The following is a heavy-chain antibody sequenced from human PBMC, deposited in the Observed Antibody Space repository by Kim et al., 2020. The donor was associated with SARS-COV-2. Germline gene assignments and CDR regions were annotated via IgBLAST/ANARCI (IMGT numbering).Heavy chain of an antibody. D-gene: IGHD6-19*01. J-gene: IGHJ4*02. CDR3: ARGQWLPDY. CDR1: AGSISSYY. V-gene: IGHV4-59*01. CDR2: IYYSGST. Sequence: SETLSLTCTVSAGSISSYYWSWIRQPPGKGLEWIGYIYYSGSTNYNPSLKSRVTISVDTSKNQFSLKLSSVTAADTAVYYCARGQWLPDYWGQGTLVTVS.